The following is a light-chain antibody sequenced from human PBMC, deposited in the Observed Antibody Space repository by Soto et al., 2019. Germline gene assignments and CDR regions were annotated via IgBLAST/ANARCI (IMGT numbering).Light chain of an antibody. V-gene: IGLV2-8*01. Sequence: QSALTEPPSASGSPGQAVTISCTGTSSDVGGYNYVSWYQQQPCKGPMLMIDEVTMRPSGVSYRFYGSKYDNMPSLNVSGLQAEDEADYYCSSYTGGNPSCVFGTGTKITDL. CDR1: SSDVGGYNY. J-gene: IGLJ1*01. CDR2: EVT. CDR3: SSYTGGNPSCV.